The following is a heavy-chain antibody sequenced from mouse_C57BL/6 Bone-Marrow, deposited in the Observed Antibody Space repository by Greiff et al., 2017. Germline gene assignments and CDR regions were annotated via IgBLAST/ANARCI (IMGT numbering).Heavy chain of an antibody. D-gene: IGHD1-1*01. CDR1: GYTFTDYY. J-gene: IGHJ4*01. CDR2: INPNNGGT. Sequence: VQLQQSGPELVKPGASVKISCKASGYTFTDYYMNWVKQSHGKSLEWIGDINPNNGGTSYNQKFKGKATLTVDKSSSTAYMELRSLTSEDSAVYYCASITTVVASYAMDYWGQGTSVTVSS. CDR3: ASITTVVASYAMDY. V-gene: IGHV1-26*01.